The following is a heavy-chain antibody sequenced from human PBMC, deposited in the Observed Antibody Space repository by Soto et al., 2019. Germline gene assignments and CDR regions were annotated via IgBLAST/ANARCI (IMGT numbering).Heavy chain of an antibody. J-gene: IGHJ4*02. V-gene: IGHV1-69*02. Sequence: QVQLVQSGAEVKRPGSSVKVSCKASGDTFNFYSINWVRQAPGLGLEWMGRVNPIVSMANYAQKFQGRVTMTADKYTSTAYMELSSLRSEDTAIYYCARSYGSGYRGFDYWGQGALVTVSS. CDR1: GDTFNFYS. D-gene: IGHD3-10*01. CDR2: VNPIVSMA. CDR3: ARSYGSGYRGFDY.